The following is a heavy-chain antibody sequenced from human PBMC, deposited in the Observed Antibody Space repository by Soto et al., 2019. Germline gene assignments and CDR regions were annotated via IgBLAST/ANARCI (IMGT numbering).Heavy chain of an antibody. CDR1: GFTFSNAW. V-gene: IGHV3-15*01. D-gene: IGHD1-26*01. CDR3: TTDAPLYSGSYYVYFDL. CDR2: IKSKTDGGTT. J-gene: IGHJ2*01. Sequence: GGSLRLSCAASGFTFSNAWMSWVRQAPGKGLEWVGRIKSKTDGGTTDYAAPVKGRFTISRDDSKNTLYLQMNSLKTEDTAVYYCTTDAPLYSGSYYVYFDLWGRGTLVTVSS.